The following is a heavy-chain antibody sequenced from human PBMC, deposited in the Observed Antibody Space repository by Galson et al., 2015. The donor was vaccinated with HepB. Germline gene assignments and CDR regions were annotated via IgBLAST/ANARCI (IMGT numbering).Heavy chain of an antibody. Sequence: SLRLSCAASGFTFTNNAMHWVRQAPGKGLEWVAVMSSDGRNQYYADPVKGRFTISRDISKNTLYLQMNSLRPEDTAVYYCARDRGSGGSCGMDVWGQGTTVIVSS. CDR2: MSSDGRNQ. J-gene: IGHJ6*02. V-gene: IGHV3-30*04. D-gene: IGHD2-15*01. CDR1: GFTFTNNA. CDR3: ARDRGSGGSCGMDV.